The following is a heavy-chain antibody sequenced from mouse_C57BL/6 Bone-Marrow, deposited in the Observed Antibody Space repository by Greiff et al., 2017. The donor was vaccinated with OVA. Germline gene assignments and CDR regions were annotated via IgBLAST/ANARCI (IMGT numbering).Heavy chain of an antibody. D-gene: IGHD1-2*01. CDR3: TRDGYGDAMDY. CDR2: ISSGGDYI. CDR1: GFTFSSYA. J-gene: IGHJ4*01. V-gene: IGHV5-9-1*02. Sequence: AASGDGLVKPGGSLKLSCEASGFTFSSYAMSWVRPTPEKRLEWVAYISSGGDYIYYAAKVKGIFTFSRDNARNTLYLQMSSLKSEDTAVYYCTRDGYGDAMDYWGQGTSVTVSS.